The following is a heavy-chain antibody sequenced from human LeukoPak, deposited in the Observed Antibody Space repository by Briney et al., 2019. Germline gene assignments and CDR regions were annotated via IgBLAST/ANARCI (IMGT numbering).Heavy chain of an antibody. D-gene: IGHD2-15*01. J-gene: IGHJ3*02. CDR2: ISSSSSYI. CDR3: ARLLKRYCSGGSCYFDDAFDI. V-gene: IGHV3-21*01. Sequence: GGSLRLSCAASGFTFSSYSMNWVRQAPGKGLEWVSSISSSSSYIYYADSVKGRCTISRDNAKNSLYLQMNSLRAEDTAVYYCARLLKRYCSGGSCYFDDAFDIWGQGTMVTVSS. CDR1: GFTFSSYS.